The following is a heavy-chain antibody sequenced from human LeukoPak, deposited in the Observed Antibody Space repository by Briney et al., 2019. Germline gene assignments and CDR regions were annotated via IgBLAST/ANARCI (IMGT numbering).Heavy chain of an antibody. CDR3: AKSLFTSATGTGRAFHI. V-gene: IGHV3-23*01. CDR2: ISAGGDVT. CDR1: RFSFSTYP. J-gene: IGHJ3*02. D-gene: IGHD1-1*01. Sequence: AGGSLRLSCAASRFSFSTYPMGWVRQAPGKGLEWVSGISAGGDVTFHADPVKGRFTISRDNSKNTLYLQMTSLRAEDTAEYYCAKSLFTSATGTGRAFHIWGQGTMVTVSS.